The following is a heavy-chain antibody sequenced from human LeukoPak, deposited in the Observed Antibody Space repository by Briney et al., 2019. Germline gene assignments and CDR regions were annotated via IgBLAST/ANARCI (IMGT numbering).Heavy chain of an antibody. CDR2: ISYDGSNK. Sequence: GRSLRLSCAASGFTFSSYAMHWVCQAPGKGLEWVAVISYDGSNKYYADSVKGRFTISRDNSKNTLYLQMNSLRAEDTAVYYCARDDYDFWSGYYPYYYYGMDVWGQGTTVTVSS. J-gene: IGHJ6*02. V-gene: IGHV3-30-3*01. CDR3: ARDDYDFWSGYYPYYYYGMDV. D-gene: IGHD3-3*01. CDR1: GFTFSSYA.